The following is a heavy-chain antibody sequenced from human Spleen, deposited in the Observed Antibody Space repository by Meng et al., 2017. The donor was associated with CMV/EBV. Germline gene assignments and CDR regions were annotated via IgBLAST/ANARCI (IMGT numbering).Heavy chain of an antibody. CDR1: GYTFTSYD. D-gene: IGHD2-15*01. V-gene: IGHV1-18*01. J-gene: IGHJ6*02. CDR2: ISAYHGNT. Sequence: ASVKVSCKASGYTFTSYDINWVRQATGQGLEWMGWISAYHGNTHYAQKYQGRVTMTTDTSTSTAYMELMSLRSDDTAVYYCARDAKLLTTIHHYYGMDVWGQGTTVTVSS. CDR3: ARDAKLLTTIHHYYGMDV.